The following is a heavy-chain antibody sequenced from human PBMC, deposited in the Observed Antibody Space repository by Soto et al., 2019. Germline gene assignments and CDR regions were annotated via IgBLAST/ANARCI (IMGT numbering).Heavy chain of an antibody. CDR1: GFNFVSFG. D-gene: IGHD6-13*01. V-gene: IGHV3-21*01. CDR2: ISSSSSYI. J-gene: IGHJ6*02. Sequence: GGSLRLWCTASGFNFVSFGMNWVRQAPGKGLEWVSSISSSSSYIYYADSVKGRFTISRDNAKNSLYLQMNSLRAEDTAVYYCARDHRYSSSRCPMDVWGQGTTVTVSS. CDR3: ARDHRYSSSRCPMDV.